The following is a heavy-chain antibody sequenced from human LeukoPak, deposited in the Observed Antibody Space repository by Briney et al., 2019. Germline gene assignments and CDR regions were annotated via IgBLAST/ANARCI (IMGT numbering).Heavy chain of an antibody. CDR2: IRSKAYGGTT. Sequence: GGSLRLSCTASGFTFGDYAMSWFRQAPGKGLEWVGFIRSKAYGGTTEYAASVKGRFTISRDDSKSIAYLQMNSLKTEDTAVYYCTTDLDPSGSYFYNYFDYWGQGTLVTVSS. D-gene: IGHD1-26*01. CDR1: GFTFGDYA. CDR3: TTDLDPSGSYFYNYFDY. J-gene: IGHJ4*02. V-gene: IGHV3-49*03.